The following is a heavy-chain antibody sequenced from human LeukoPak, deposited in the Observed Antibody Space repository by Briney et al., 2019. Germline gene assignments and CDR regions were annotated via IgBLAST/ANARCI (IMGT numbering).Heavy chain of an antibody. D-gene: IGHD5-24*01. CDR3: ARDVEMATVGSYFYAMDV. CDR2: IYDSGST. J-gene: IGHJ6*02. CDR1: GGSISSYY. V-gene: IGHV4-59*01. Sequence: SEPLSLTCTVSGGSISSYYWSWIRQPPGKGLEWIGYIYDSGSTDYNPSLKSRATISLYTSKNQSSLRLSSVTAADTAVYYCARDVEMATVGSYFYAMDVWGQGTTVTVSS.